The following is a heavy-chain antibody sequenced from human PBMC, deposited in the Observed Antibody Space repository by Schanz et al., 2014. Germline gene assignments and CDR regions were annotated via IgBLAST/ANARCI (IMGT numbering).Heavy chain of an antibody. CDR3: AKDRQTTVNRVGYYYGMDV. CDR2: INQDGSDK. V-gene: IGHV3-7*03. Sequence: VQLVESGGALVQPGGSLRLSCSASGFTFSDHWMSWVRQPPGKGLEWVANINQDGSDKSYVDSVKGRFTISRDDAKNSLYLQMNSLRAEDTALYYCAKDRQTTVNRVGYYYGMDVWGQGTTVTVSS. CDR1: GFTFSDHW. J-gene: IGHJ6*02. D-gene: IGHD4-4*01.